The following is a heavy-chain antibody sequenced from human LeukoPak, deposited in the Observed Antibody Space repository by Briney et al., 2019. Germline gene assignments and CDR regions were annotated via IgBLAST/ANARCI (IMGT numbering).Heavy chain of an antibody. V-gene: IGHV3-9*01. D-gene: IGHD3-22*01. CDR3: ARGPYYYDSSGYYPPDY. CDR1: GFTFDDYA. Sequence: GGSLRLSCAASGFTFDDYAMHWVRQAPGKGLEWVSGISWNSGSIGYADSVKGRFTISRDNAKNSLYLQMNSLRAEDTAVYYCARGPYYYDSSGYYPPDYWGQGTLVTVSS. CDR2: ISWNSGSI. J-gene: IGHJ4*02.